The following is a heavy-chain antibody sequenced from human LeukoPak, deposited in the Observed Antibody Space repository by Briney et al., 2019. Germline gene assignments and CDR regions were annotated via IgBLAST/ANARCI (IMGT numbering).Heavy chain of an antibody. V-gene: IGHV4-38-2*01. CDR2: IYHSGST. Sequence: SETLSVTCAVSGYSISSGYYWGWIRQPPGKGLEWIGSIYHSGSTYYNPSLKSRVTISVDTSKNQFSLKLSSVTAADTAVYYCARTSYYYDSSGYSHFDYWGQGTLVSLCS. D-gene: IGHD3-22*01. CDR3: ARTSYYYDSSGYSHFDY. CDR1: GYSISSGYY. J-gene: IGHJ4*02.